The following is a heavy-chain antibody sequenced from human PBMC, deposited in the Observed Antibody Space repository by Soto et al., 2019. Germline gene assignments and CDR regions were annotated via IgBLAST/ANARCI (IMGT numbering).Heavy chain of an antibody. CDR1: GFSFHSYS. CDR3: ARLATTWSSFPNHAPFDY. D-gene: IGHD3-3*01. CDR2: SDVPVTQI. J-gene: IGHJ4*02. V-gene: IGHV3-48*02. Sequence: GGSLRLSCAASGFSFHSYSMNWVRQAPGKGLEWISYSDVPVTQIFYADSVKGRFSISRDNAQNTLYLQMNSLRDDDTALYYCARLATTWSSFPNHAPFDYWGQGTLVTVSS.